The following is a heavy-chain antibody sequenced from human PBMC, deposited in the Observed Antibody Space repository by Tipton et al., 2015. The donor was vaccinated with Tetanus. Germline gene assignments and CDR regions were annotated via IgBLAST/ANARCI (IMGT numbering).Heavy chain of an antibody. V-gene: IGHV4-59*01. J-gene: IGHJ4*02. CDR3: ARVKWALGSMV. CDR1: GGSISSYY. D-gene: IGHD1-26*01. CDR2: IYYSGST. Sequence: TLSLTCTVSGGSISSYYWSWIRQPPGKGLEWIGYIYYSGSTNYNPSLKSRVTISVDTSKNQFSLKLSSVTAADTAVYYCARVKWALGSMVWAQGTLGTVSS.